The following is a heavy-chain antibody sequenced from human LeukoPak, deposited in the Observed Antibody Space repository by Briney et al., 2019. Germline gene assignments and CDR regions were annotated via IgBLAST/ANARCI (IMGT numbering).Heavy chain of an antibody. V-gene: IGHV3-23*01. CDR1: GFTFSDYG. D-gene: IGHD3-22*01. J-gene: IGHJ4*02. Sequence: GGSLRLSCAASGFTFSDYGMSWVRQAPGKGLEWVSTIGGSGGSTYYADSVKGRFTISRDNSKNTLYLQMNSLRAEDTAVYYCAKASAMIVVVSKHFDYWGQGTLVTVSS. CDR2: IGGSGGST. CDR3: AKASAMIVVVSKHFDY.